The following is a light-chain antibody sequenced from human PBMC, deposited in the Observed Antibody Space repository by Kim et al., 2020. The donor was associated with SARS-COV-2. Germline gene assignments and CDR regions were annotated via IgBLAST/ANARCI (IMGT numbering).Light chain of an antibody. CDR2: INN. V-gene: IGLV1-47*02. J-gene: IGLJ1*01. CDR1: SSNIGINR. CDR3: GAWDDSLRAFV. Sequence: QSVLTQPPSASGSPGQRITISCSGSSSNIGINRVSWYQQLPGTAPKLLIYINNLRPSGVPDRFSGSKSGTSASLAISGLRSEDEADYYCGAWDDSLRAFVFGTGTKVTVL.